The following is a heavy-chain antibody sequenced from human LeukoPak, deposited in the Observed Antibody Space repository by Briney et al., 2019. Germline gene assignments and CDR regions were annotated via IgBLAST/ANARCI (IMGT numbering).Heavy chain of an antibody. J-gene: IGHJ5*02. CDR2: IYHSGST. CDR3: ARDGYGGNSGVLDP. D-gene: IGHD4-23*01. Sequence: PSETLSLTCTVSGYSISSGYYWGWIRQPPGKGLEWIGSIYHSGSTYYNPSLKSRVTISVDTSKNQFSLKLSSVTAADTAVYYCARDGYGGNSGVLDPWGQGTLVIVSS. CDR1: GYSISSGYY. V-gene: IGHV4-38-2*02.